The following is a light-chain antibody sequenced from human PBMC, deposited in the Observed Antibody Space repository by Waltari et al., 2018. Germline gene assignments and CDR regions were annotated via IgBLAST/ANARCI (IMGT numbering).Light chain of an antibody. CDR2: GAS. Sequence: EIVMTQSPATLSVSPGERATLSCWASQSVSSNLAWYQQKPGQAPRLLIYGASTRATGIPARFSGSGSWTEFTLTISSLQSEDFAVYYCQQYNNWPLLTFGGGTKVEIK. CDR1: QSVSSN. J-gene: IGKJ4*01. V-gene: IGKV3-15*01. CDR3: QQYNNWPLLT.